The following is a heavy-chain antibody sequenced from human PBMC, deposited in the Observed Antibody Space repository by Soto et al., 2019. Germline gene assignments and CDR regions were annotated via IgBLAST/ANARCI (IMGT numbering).Heavy chain of an antibody. V-gene: IGHV1-46*03. Sequence: ASVKVSCKASGYTFTSYYVHWVRQAPGQGLEWMGIINPSGGSTSYAQKFQGRVTMTRDTSTSTVYMELSSLRSEDTAVYYCARVYNWNYDVVYYGMDVWGQGTTVTVSS. J-gene: IGHJ6*02. D-gene: IGHD1-7*01. CDR3: ARVYNWNYDVVYYGMDV. CDR2: INPSGGST. CDR1: GYTFTSYY.